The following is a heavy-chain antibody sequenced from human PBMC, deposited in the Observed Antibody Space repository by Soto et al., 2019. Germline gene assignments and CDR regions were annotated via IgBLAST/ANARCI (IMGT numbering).Heavy chain of an antibody. CDR1: GGSISSGGYY. V-gene: IGHV4-31*03. Sequence: SETLSLTCTVSGGSISSGGYYWSWIRQHPGKGLEWIGYIYYSGSTYYNPSLKSRVTISVDTSKNQFSLKLSSVTAADTAVYYCARVIELGGSYYLGYWGQGTLVTVSS. J-gene: IGHJ4*02. D-gene: IGHD1-26*01. CDR2: IYYSGST. CDR3: ARVIELGGSYYLGY.